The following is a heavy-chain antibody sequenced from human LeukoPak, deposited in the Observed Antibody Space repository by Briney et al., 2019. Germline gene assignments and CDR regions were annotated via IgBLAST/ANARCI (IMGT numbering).Heavy chain of an antibody. J-gene: IGHJ2*01. Sequence: SETLSLTCTVSGGSISSSSYYWGWIRQPPGKGLEWIGSIYYSGSTYHNPSLKSRVTISVDTSKNQFSLRLSSVTAADTAVYYCARPNYYGSGSYYNVGRRYWYFDLWGRGTLVTVSS. CDR2: IYYSGST. D-gene: IGHD3-10*01. CDR3: ARPNYYGSGSYYNVGRRYWYFDL. CDR1: GGSISSSSYY. V-gene: IGHV4-39*01.